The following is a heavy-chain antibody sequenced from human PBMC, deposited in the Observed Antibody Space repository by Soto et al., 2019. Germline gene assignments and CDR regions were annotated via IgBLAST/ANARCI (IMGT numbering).Heavy chain of an antibody. J-gene: IGHJ6*02. Sequence: QVQLQESGPGLVKPSETLSLTCTVSGGSISSYYWSWIRQPPGKGLEWIGYIYYSGSTNYNPSLKSRVTISVDTSKNQCSRKLGSVTAADAAVYYCASQGPYYGMDVWGQGTTVTVSS. CDR1: GGSISSYY. CDR2: IYYSGST. CDR3: ASQGPYYGMDV. V-gene: IGHV4-59*08.